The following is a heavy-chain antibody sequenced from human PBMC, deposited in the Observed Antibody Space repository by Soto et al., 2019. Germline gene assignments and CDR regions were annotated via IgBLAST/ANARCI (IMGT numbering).Heavy chain of an antibody. D-gene: IGHD6-13*01. CDR3: ARAPAAGDFDY. Sequence: QVQLVESGGGVVQPGRSLRLSCAASGFTFSSYGMHWVRQAPGKGLEWVAVIWYDGSNKYYADSVKGRFTISRDNSKHTLYLQMNSLRAEDTAVYYCARAPAAGDFDYWGQGTLVTVSS. J-gene: IGHJ4*02. V-gene: IGHV3-33*01. CDR1: GFTFSSYG. CDR2: IWYDGSNK.